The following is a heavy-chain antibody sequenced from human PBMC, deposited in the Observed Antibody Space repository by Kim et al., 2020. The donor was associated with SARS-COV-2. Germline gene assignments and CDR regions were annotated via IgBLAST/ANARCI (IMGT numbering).Heavy chain of an antibody. Sequence: GGSLRLSCAASGFTVSNNYMSWVRQAPGKGLEWVSVIYSGGSTYYADSVKGRFTISRDNSKNTLYLQMNSLRAEDTAVYYCARAKRPIYYYGSFDYGMDVWGQGTTVTVSS. D-gene: IGHD3-10*01. CDR1: GFTVSNNY. J-gene: IGHJ6*02. V-gene: IGHV3-53*01. CDR3: ARAKRPIYYYGSFDYGMDV. CDR2: IYSGGST.